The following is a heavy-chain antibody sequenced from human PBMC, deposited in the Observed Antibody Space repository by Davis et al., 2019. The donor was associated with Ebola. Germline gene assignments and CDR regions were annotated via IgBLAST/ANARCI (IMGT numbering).Heavy chain of an antibody. CDR2: IFYSGTT. J-gene: IGHJ4*02. D-gene: IGHD3-10*01. V-gene: IGHV4-31*03. CDR3: ARVRYYGSGSPIDY. CDR1: RGSISSGGYY. Sequence: SETLSLTCTVSRGSISSGGYYWNWIRQHPGKGLEWIGYIFYSGTTYYNPSLKSRVTISVDTSKNQFSLKLSSVTAADTALYYCARVRYYGSGSPIDYWGQGTLVTVSS.